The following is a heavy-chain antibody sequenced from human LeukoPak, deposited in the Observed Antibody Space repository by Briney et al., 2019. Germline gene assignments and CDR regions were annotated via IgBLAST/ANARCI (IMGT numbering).Heavy chain of an antibody. CDR3: AREGPTAALYDY. D-gene: IGHD2-8*01. V-gene: IGHV3-21*01. J-gene: IGHJ4*02. Sequence: PGGPLRLSCAASGFTFSRYDMNRVRQAPGKGLEWVSSISSSSTYIYYADSVKGRFTISRDNSKNSLYLQMNSLRAEDTAVYYCAREGPTAALYDYWGQGTLVTVSS. CDR1: GFTFSRYD. CDR2: ISSSSTYI.